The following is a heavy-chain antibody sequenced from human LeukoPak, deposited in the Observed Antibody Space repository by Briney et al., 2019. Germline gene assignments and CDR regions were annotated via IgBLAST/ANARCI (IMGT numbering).Heavy chain of an antibody. CDR3: ARDRIGYTQTYY. V-gene: IGHV4-31*03. J-gene: IGHJ4*02. CDR2: IYYSGST. CDR1: GGSISSGGYY. D-gene: IGHD5-24*01. Sequence: SETLSLTGTVSGGSISSGGYYWSWIRQHPGKGLEWIGYIYYSGSTYYNPSLKSRVTISVDTSKNQFSLKLSSVTAADTAVYYCARDRIGYTQTYYWGQGTLVTVSS.